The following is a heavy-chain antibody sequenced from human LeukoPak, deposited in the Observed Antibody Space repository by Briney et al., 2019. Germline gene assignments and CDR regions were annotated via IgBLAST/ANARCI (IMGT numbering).Heavy chain of an antibody. V-gene: IGHV3-23*01. CDR1: GFTFSSYA. CDR3: AKGGRNYGSGSYYFEY. CDR2: ISGSGGST. D-gene: IGHD3-10*01. Sequence: GGSLRLSCAASGFTFSSYAMSWVRQAPGKGLEWVSAISGSGGSTYYADSVKGRFTISRDNSKNTLYLQMNSLRAEDTAVHYCAKGGRNYGSGSYYFEYWGQGTLVTVSS. J-gene: IGHJ4*02.